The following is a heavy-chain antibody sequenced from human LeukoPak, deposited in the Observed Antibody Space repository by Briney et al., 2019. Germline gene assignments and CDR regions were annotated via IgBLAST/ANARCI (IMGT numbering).Heavy chain of an antibody. CDR1: EFTFSSYS. CDR3: ARGPTRANSSDY. V-gene: IGHV3-23*01. D-gene: IGHD2/OR15-2a*01. J-gene: IGHJ4*02. CDR2: ISHSGGST. Sequence: GGSLRLSCAASEFTFSSYSMNWVRQAPGKGLEWVSAISHSGGSTYYADSVKGRFTISRDNSKNTLYLQMNGLRAEDTAVYYCARGPTRANSSDYWGQGTLVTVSS.